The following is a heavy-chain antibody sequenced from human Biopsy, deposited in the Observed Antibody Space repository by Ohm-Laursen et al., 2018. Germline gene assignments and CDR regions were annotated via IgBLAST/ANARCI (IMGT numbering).Heavy chain of an antibody. CDR1: GYPFSDYA. D-gene: IGHD6-19*01. J-gene: IGHJ4*02. CDR3: AKGGLSSGPLAY. CDR2: ISAYNGNS. Sequence: ASVKVSCKAVGYPFSDYAVSWVRQAPGQGLEWMGYISAYNGNSNYAQNFQGRVTMTIDTSTSTVYMELRSLRSDDTAVYFCAKGGLSSGPLAYWGQGTLVTVSS. V-gene: IGHV1-18*01.